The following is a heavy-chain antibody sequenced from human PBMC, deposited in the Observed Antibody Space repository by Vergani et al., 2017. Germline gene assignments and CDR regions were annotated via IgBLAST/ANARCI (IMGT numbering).Heavy chain of an antibody. CDR2: IYYSGST. Sequence: QVQLQQWGAGLLKPSETLSLTCTVSGGSISGSSYYWGWIRQPPGKGLEWIGSIYYSGSTYYNPSLKSRVTISVDTSKNQFSLKLSSVTAADTAVYYCARHMKAVGIPIWFDPWGQGTLVTVSS. D-gene: IGHD6-13*01. V-gene: IGHV4-39*01. J-gene: IGHJ5*02. CDR3: ARHMKAVGIPIWFDP. CDR1: GGSISGSSYY.